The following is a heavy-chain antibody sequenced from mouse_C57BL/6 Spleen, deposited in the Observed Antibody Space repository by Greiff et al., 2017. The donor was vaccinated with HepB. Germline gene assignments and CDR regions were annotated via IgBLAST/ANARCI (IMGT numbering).Heavy chain of an antibody. V-gene: IGHV7-3*01. CDR3: ARPFTGYAMDY. CDR1: GFTFTDYY. D-gene: IGHD1-1*01. J-gene: IGHJ4*01. Sequence: EVKVVESGGGLVQPGGSLSLSCAASGFTFTDYYMSWVRQPPGKALEWLGFIRNKANGYTTEYSASVKGRFTISRDNSQSILYLQMNALRAEDSATYYCARPFTGYAMDYWGQGTSVTVSS. CDR2: IRNKANGYTT.